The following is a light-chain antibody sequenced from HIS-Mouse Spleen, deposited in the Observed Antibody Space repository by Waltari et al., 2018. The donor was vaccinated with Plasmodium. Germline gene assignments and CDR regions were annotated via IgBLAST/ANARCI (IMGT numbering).Light chain of an antibody. J-gene: IGLJ2*01. V-gene: IGLV3-1*01. Sequence: SYELTQPPSVSVSPGQPASLTCSGDKLGDQSACWYQQKPGQSPVLVIYQDSKRPSGIPERFSGSNSGNTATLTISGTQAMDEADYYCQAWDSSTVVFGGGTKLTVL. CDR3: QAWDSSTVV. CDR1: KLGDQS. CDR2: QDS.